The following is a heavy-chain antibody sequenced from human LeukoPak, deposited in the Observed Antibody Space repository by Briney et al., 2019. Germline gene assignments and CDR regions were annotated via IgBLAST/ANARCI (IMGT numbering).Heavy chain of an antibody. CDR1: GGSFSGYY. CDR2: INHSGST. D-gene: IGHD3-3*01. Sequence: SETLSLTCAVYGGSFSGYYWSWIRQPPGKGLEWIGEINHSGSTNYSPSLKSRVTISVDTSKNQFSLKLSSVTAADTAVYYCARHTRRASITIFGVALDYWGQGTLVTVSS. CDR3: ARHTRRASITIFGVALDY. V-gene: IGHV4-34*01. J-gene: IGHJ4*02.